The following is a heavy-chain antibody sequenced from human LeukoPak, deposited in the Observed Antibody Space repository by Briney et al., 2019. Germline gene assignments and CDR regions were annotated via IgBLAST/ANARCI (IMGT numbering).Heavy chain of an antibody. Sequence: ASVKVSCKASGYTFTSYAMHWVRQAPGQRPEGMGWINACDGNTKYSQKFQGRVTITRDTSASTAYMELSSLRSEDTAVYYCARDALVYDSSGYYYVRLGYWGQGTLVTVSS. J-gene: IGHJ4*02. CDR1: GYTFTSYA. CDR3: ARDALVYDSSGYYYVRLGY. D-gene: IGHD3-22*01. CDR2: INACDGNT. V-gene: IGHV1-3*01.